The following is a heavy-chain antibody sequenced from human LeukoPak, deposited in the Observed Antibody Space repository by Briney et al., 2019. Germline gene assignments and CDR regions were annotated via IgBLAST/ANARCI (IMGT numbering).Heavy chain of an antibody. J-gene: IGHJ3*02. V-gene: IGHV3-23*01. CDR2: IHGNGETT. D-gene: IGHD4-17*01. CDR1: AFRFSSFA. Sequence: GGSLRLSCAASAFRFSSFAMTWVRQAPGKGLEWVSGIHGNGETTYYADSVKGRFTISRDNSRELLYLQMNSLRVEDTAVYYCAKDPNGDYVGAFDSWGQGTMVTVSS. CDR3: AKDPNGDYVGAFDS.